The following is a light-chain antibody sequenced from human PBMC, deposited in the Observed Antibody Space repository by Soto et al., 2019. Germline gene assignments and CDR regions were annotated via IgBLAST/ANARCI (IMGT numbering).Light chain of an antibody. Sequence: DIVMTQSPLSLPVTPGEPASISCRSSQSLLHSNGYNYLDWYLQKPGQSPQLLIYLGSNRASGVPVRFSGSGSGTYFTLRISRVEAEDVGVYYCMQALQTPWTFGQGTKVEIK. CDR1: QSLLHSNGYNY. J-gene: IGKJ1*01. CDR3: MQALQTPWT. CDR2: LGS. V-gene: IGKV2-28*01.